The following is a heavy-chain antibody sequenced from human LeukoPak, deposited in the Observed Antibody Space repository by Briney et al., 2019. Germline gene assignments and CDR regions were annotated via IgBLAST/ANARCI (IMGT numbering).Heavy chain of an antibody. CDR3: ARVDGGNSGYYYYMDV. D-gene: IGHD4-23*01. CDR1: GGTFSSYA. V-gene: IGHV1-69*05. Sequence: SVKVSCKASGGTFSSYAISWVRQAPGQGLEWMGGIIPIFGTANYAQKFQGRVTITTDESTSTAYMELSSLRSEDTAAYYCARVDGGNSGYYYYMDVWAKGPRSPSP. CDR2: IIPIFGTA. J-gene: IGHJ6*03.